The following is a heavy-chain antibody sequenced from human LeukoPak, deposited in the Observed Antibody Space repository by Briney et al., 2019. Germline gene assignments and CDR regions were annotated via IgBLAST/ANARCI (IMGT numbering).Heavy chain of an antibody. CDR3: AREVLVGRAFDI. D-gene: IGHD2-15*01. J-gene: IGHJ3*02. Sequence: SETLSLTCTVSGGSISSGSYYWSWIRQPPGRGLEWIGSIYYSGSTYYNPSLKSRVTISVDTSKNQFSLKLSSVTAADTAVYYCAREVLVGRAFDIWGQGTMVTVSS. V-gene: IGHV4-39*07. CDR1: GGSISSGSYY. CDR2: IYYSGST.